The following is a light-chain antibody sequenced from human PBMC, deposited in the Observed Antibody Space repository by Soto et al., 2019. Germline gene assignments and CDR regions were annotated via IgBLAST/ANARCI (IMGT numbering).Light chain of an antibody. V-gene: IGLV3-21*02. Sequence: SYELTKPPSVSVAPGQTARITCGGNNIESKSVHWYQQRPGQAPVLVIYVDSDRPSGIPDRFSASTSGNTAALTISRVEAGDEADYYCQVWDTISDHYVFGSGTKV. J-gene: IGLJ1*01. CDR2: VDS. CDR1: NIESKS. CDR3: QVWDTISDHYV.